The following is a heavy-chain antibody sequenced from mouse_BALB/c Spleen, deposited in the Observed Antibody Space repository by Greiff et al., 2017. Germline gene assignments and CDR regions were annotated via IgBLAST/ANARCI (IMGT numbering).Heavy chain of an antibody. CDR3: ARSAPYYYGSSHYWYFDV. D-gene: IGHD1-1*01. Sequence: VQLQQSGAELVKPGASVKLSCTASGFNFKDTYMHWVKQRPEQGLEWIGRIDPANGNTKYDPKFQGKATITADTSSNTAYLQLSSLTSEDTAVYYCARSAPYYYGSSHYWYFDVWGAGTTVTVSS. J-gene: IGHJ1*01. V-gene: IGHV14-3*02. CDR1: GFNFKDTY. CDR2: IDPANGNT.